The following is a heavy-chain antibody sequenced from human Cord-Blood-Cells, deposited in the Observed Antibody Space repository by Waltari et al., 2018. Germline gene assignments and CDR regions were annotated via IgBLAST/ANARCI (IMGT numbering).Heavy chain of an antibody. V-gene: IGHV4-61*09. CDR3: ARESGQLGGIYYNYYMDV. J-gene: IGHJ6*03. CDR1: GGSISSGSYY. CDR2: IYYSGST. D-gene: IGHD6-13*01. Sequence: QVQLQESGPGLVKPSQTLSLTCTVSGGSISSGSYYWSWIRQPAGKGLEWIGYIYYSGSTNYNPSLKSRVTISVDTSKNQCSLKLSSVTAADTAVYYCARESGQLGGIYYNYYMDVWGKGTTVTVSS.